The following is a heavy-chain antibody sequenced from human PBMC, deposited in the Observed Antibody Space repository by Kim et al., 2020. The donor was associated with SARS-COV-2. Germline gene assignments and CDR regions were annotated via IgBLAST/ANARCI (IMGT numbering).Heavy chain of an antibody. Sequence: GGSLRLSCAASGFTFSSYSMNWVRQAPGKGLEWVSSISSSSSYIYYADSVKGRFTISRDNAKNSLYLQMNSLRAEDTAVYYCARDGLVAARERYYYYGMDVWGQGTTVTVSS. CDR2: ISSSSSYI. D-gene: IGHD2-15*01. J-gene: IGHJ6*02. V-gene: IGHV3-21*01. CDR3: ARDGLVAARERYYYYGMDV. CDR1: GFTFSSYS.